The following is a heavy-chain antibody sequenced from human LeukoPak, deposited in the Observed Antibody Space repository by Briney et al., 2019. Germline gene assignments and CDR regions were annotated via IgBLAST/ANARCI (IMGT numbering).Heavy chain of an antibody. CDR3: ARGLGRYDSSGYYHYYFDY. CDR1: GFTFSSYA. Sequence: GGSLRLSCAASGFTFSSYAMHWVRQAPGKGLEWVAVISYDGSNKYYADSVKGRFTISRDNAKNSLYLQMNSLRAEDTALYYCARGLGRYDSSGYYHYYFDYWGQGTLVTVSS. J-gene: IGHJ4*02. V-gene: IGHV3-30*04. D-gene: IGHD3-22*01. CDR2: ISYDGSNK.